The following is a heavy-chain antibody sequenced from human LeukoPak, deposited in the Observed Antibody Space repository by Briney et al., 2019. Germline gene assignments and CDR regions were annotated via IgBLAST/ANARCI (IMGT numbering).Heavy chain of an antibody. V-gene: IGHV3-74*01. D-gene: IGHD6-13*01. CDR3: ARDVPSNRYSSTCLDV. CDR1: GFIFSSYW. Sequence: GGSLGLSCAASGFIFSSYWMHWVRQAPGKGLVWVSRINSDGISMAYADSVRGRFTISRDNAKNTLYLQMNSLRAEDTAVYYCARDVPSNRYSSTCLDVWGQGTTVTVSS. J-gene: IGHJ6*02. CDR2: INSDGISM.